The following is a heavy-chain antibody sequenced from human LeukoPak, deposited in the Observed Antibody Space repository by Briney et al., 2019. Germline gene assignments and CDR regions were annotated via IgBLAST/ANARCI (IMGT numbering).Heavy chain of an antibody. J-gene: IGHJ6*02. CDR3: VRRSSGGLDV. V-gene: IGHV3-64D*09. CDR1: GFTFSSFG. D-gene: IGHD3-10*01. Sequence: GGSLRLSCSASGFTFSSFGMHWVRQAPGKGLESVSAIGATGDDTYYPESLKGRFTISRDNSKNTLYLQMSSLRVEDTAVYYCVRRSSGGLDVWGQGPTVTVSS. CDR2: IGATGDDT.